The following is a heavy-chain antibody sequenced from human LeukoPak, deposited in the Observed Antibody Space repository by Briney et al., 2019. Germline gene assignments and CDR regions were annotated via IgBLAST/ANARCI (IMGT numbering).Heavy chain of an antibody. V-gene: IGHV4-39*07. Sequence: SETLSLTCTVSGGSINSNSYYWGWIRQPPGKGLEWIGSIYHSGSTYYNPSLKSRVTISVDTSKNQFSLKLSSVTAADTAVYYCARATVARGADAFDIWGQGTMVTVSS. CDR2: IYHSGST. D-gene: IGHD4-23*01. CDR1: GGSINSNSYY. CDR3: ARATVARGADAFDI. J-gene: IGHJ3*02.